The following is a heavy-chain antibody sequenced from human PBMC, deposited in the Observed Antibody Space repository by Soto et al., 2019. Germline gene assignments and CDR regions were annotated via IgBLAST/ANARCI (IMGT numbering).Heavy chain of an antibody. CDR3: ARDRGGKSPGSFDY. J-gene: IGHJ4*02. CDR1: GYTFTSYG. D-gene: IGHD2-15*01. CDR2: ISAYNGNT. V-gene: IGHV1-18*04. Sequence: ASVKVSCTASGYTFTSYGISWVRQAPGQGLEWMGWISAYNGNTNYAQKLQGRVTMTTDTSTSTAYMELRSLRSDDTAVYYCARDRGGKSPGSFDYWGQGTLVTVSS.